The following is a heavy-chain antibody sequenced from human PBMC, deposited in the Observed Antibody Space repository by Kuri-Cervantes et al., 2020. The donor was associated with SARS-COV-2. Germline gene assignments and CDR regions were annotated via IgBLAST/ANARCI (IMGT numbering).Heavy chain of an antibody. CDR2: ISSSSSYI. V-gene: IGHV3-21*01. Sequence: GESLKISCAASGFTLSSYSMNWVRQAPGKGLEWVSSISSSSSYIYYADSVKGRFTISRDNAKNSLYLQMNSLRAEGTAVYYCARVGLGGDFDYWGQGTLVTVSS. CDR3: ARVGLGGDFDY. D-gene: IGHD3-16*01. CDR1: GFTLSSYS. J-gene: IGHJ4*02.